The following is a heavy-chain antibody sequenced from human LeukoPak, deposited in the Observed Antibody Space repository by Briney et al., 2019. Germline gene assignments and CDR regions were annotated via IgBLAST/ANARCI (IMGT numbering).Heavy chain of an antibody. CDR3: ARARIDGDYFRAFDI. Sequence: GSLRLSCAASGFTFSSYEMNWIRQPPGKGLEWIGEINHSGSTNYNPSLKSRVTISVDTSKNQFSLKLSSVTAADTAVYYCARARIDGDYFRAFDIWGQGTMVTVSS. V-gene: IGHV4-34*01. D-gene: IGHD4-17*01. J-gene: IGHJ3*02. CDR1: GFTFSSYE. CDR2: INHSGST.